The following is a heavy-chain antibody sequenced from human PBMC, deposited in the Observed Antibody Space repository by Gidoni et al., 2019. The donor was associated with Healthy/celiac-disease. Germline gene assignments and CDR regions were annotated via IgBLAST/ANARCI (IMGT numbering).Heavy chain of an antibody. V-gene: IGHV3-15*01. CDR2: IKSKTDGGTT. J-gene: IGHJ4*02. CDR3: TTCSTSCYPGYFDY. CDR1: GFTFSNAW. D-gene: IGHD2-2*01. Sequence: EVQLVESGGGLVKPGGSLRLSWAASGFTFSNAWMSGVRQAPGKGLEWVGRIKSKTDGGTTDYAAPVKGRFTISRDDSKNTLYLQMNSLKTEDTAVYYCTTCSTSCYPGYFDYWGQGTLVTVSS.